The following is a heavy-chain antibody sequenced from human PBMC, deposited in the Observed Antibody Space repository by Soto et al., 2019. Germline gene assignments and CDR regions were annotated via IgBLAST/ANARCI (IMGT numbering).Heavy chain of an antibody. D-gene: IGHD3-16*01. V-gene: IGHV3-30-3*01. CDR1: GFTFSSYA. Sequence: QVPLVESGGGVVQPGRSLRLSCAASGFTFSSYAMHWVRRAPGKGLEWMAVMSYDGSNKYYADSVKGRFTIFRDNSKNTLYLQMNSLRPEDTALYYCARDGGAYWGQGTLVIVSS. CDR3: ARDGGAY. CDR2: MSYDGSNK. J-gene: IGHJ4*02.